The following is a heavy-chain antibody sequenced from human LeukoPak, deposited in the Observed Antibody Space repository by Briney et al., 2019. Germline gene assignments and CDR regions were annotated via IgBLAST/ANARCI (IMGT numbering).Heavy chain of an antibody. CDR2: IYPGDSDT. D-gene: IGHD2-15*01. J-gene: IGHJ4*02. CDR3: ARGSGTGYCSDGSCFLVY. V-gene: IGHV5-51*01. Sequence: GESLKISCKGSGYSFTSYWIGWVRQMPGKGLEWMGIIYPGDSDTRYSPSFQGQVTISADKSISTAYLQWSSLKASDTAMYYCARGSGTGYCSDGSCFLVYWGQGTLVTVSS. CDR1: GYSFTSYW.